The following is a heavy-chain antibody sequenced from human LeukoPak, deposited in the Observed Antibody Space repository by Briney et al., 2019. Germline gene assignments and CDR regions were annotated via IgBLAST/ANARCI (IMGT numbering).Heavy chain of an antibody. J-gene: IGHJ4*02. CDR1: GAFSSRYY. D-gene: IGHD6-25*01. Sequence: SQTLSLACSVSGAFSSRYYWSWVRQPLGKGLEWLEYIFYSGHSNYNPSLTSRISMSVDTSKAQFSLELTSVTAADTAVYYCARIDPLGFFDQWGPGTLVTVSS. CDR2: IFYSGHS. CDR3: ARIDPLGFFDQ. V-gene: IGHV4-59*12.